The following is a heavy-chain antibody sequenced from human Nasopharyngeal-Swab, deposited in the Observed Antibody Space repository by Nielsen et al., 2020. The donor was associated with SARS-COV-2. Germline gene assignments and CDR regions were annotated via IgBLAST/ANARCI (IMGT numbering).Heavy chain of an antibody. CDR1: GYTFTSYG. CDR3: ARVHPSPTKGYFWSGYYRINLFDY. J-gene: IGHJ4*02. D-gene: IGHD3-3*01. CDR2: ISAYNGNT. Sequence: ASVKVDSKASGYTFTSYGISWVRQAPGQGLEWMGWISAYNGNTNYAQKLQGRVTMTTDTSTSTAYMELRSLRSDDTAVYYCARVHPSPTKGYFWSGYYRINLFDYWGQGTLVTVSS. V-gene: IGHV1-18*01.